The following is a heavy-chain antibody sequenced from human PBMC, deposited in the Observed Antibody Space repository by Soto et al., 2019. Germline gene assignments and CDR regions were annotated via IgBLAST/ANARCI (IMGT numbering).Heavy chain of an antibody. CDR3: ARAKTVAGTTGWFDP. CDR2: MYHSGST. J-gene: IGHJ5*02. V-gene: IGHV4-38-2*02. D-gene: IGHD1-7*01. Sequence: PSETLSLTCTVSGYSISGGYYWGWIRQPPGKGLEWIGSMYHSGSTYYNPSLKTRVTVSGDTSKNQFSLKLSSVTAADTAVYYCARAKTVAGTTGWFDPWGQGTLVTVSS. CDR1: GYSISGGYY.